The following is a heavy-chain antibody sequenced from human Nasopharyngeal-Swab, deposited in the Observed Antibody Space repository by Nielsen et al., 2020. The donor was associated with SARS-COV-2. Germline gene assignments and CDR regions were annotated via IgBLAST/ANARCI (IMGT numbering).Heavy chain of an antibody. J-gene: IGHJ6*02. CDR2: IYPGDSDT. Sequence: GESLKISCQGSGYSFSTYWIAWVRQMPGKGLEWMGIIYPGDSDTRYSPSFQGQVTISADKSISTAYLQWGSLEASDTALYYCARGAAAGASHYYYYGMDVWGQGTTVTVSS. CDR1: GYSFSTYW. V-gene: IGHV5-51*01. D-gene: IGHD6-13*01. CDR3: ARGAAAGASHYYYYGMDV.